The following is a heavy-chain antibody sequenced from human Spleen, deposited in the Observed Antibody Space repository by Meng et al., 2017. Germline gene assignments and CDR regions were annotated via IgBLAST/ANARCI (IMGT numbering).Heavy chain of an antibody. J-gene: IGHJ4*02. Sequence: VQLRQWGPGLLKPSETLSLPCVVSGGSFSDYYWSWIRRPPGKGLEWIGEINHSGSTNYNPSLESRATISVDTSQNNLSLKLSSVTAADSAVYYCARGPTTMAHDFDYWGQGTLVTVSS. CDR3: ARGPTTMAHDFDY. D-gene: IGHD4-11*01. CDR2: INHSGST. CDR1: GGSFSDYY. V-gene: IGHV4-34*01.